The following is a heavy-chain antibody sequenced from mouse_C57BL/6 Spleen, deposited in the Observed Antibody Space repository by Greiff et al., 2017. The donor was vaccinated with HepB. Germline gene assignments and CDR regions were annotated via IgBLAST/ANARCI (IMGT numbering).Heavy chain of an antibody. D-gene: IGHD1-1*01. J-gene: IGHJ2*01. CDR1: GFTFSDYG. CDR3: ARRLRYLYYFDY. V-gene: IGHV5-17*01. Sequence: EVHLVESGGGLVKPGGSLKLSCAASGFTFSDYGMHWVRQAPEKGLEWVAYISSGSSTIYYADTVKGRFTISRDNAKNTLFLQMTSLRSEDTAMYYCARRLRYLYYFDYWGQGTTLTVSS. CDR2: ISSGSSTI.